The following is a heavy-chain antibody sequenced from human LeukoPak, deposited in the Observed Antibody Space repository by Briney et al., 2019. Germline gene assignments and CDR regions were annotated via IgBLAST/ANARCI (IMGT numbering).Heavy chain of an antibody. D-gene: IGHD5-24*01. J-gene: IGHJ4*02. CDR3: ARDPGRWQQLGYFDY. V-gene: IGHV4-61*01. CDR2: ISHIGST. CDR1: GDSVSSGSYY. Sequence: SETLSLTCTVSGDSVSSGSYYWSWIRQPPGKRLGWIGYISHIGSTNYNPFLESRVTISADTSKNQFSLKLTSVTAADTAVYYCARDPGRWQQLGYFDYWGQGTLVTVSS.